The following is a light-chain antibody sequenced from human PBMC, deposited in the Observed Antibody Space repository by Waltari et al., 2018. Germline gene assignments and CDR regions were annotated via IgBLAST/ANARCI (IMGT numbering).Light chain of an antibody. CDR3: AAWDDTLNGRWE. CDR2: RND. Sequence: QSVLTQPPSASATPGPRVTISCSGSSSNIGSNIVNWYQQVPGTTPKPLIYRNDQRPSGVPDRFSGSKSGTSASLAISGLRSEDEADYYCAAWDDTLNGRWEFGGGTKLTVL. V-gene: IGLV1-44*01. J-gene: IGLJ3*02. CDR1: SSNIGSNI.